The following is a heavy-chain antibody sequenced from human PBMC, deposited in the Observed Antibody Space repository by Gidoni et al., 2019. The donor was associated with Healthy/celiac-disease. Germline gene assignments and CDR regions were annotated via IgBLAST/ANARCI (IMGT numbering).Heavy chain of an antibody. Sequence: QVQLVQSGAAVKKPGASVKVSCKASGYTFTGYYLHWVRQAPGQGLEWMGWINPNSGGTNYAHKFQGRVTMTRDTSISTAYMELSRLRSDDTAVYYCAREFPDYGDYADDYWGQGTLVTVSS. CDR3: AREFPDYGDYADDY. D-gene: IGHD4-17*01. J-gene: IGHJ4*02. V-gene: IGHV1-2*07. CDR2: INPNSGGT. CDR1: GYTFTGYY.